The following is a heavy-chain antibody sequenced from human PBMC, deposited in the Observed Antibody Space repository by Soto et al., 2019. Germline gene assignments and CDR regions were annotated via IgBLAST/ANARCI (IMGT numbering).Heavy chain of an antibody. CDR1: GFTFTRYS. CDR3: ARESEDLTSNFDY. V-gene: IGHV3-21*01. CDR2: ISSTTNYI. J-gene: IGHJ4*02. Sequence: EVQLVESGGGLVKPGGSLRLSCAASGFTFTRYSMNWVRQAPGKGLEWVSSISSTTNYIYYADSMKGRFTVSRDNAKNSLSLKLNSLSAEDTAVYYCARESEDLTSNFDYWGQGTLVTVSS.